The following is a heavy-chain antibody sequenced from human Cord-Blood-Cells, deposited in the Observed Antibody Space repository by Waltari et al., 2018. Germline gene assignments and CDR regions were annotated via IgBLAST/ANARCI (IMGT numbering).Heavy chain of an antibody. CDR3: ARAFCSSTSCYRVVWFDP. V-gene: IGHV1-69*12. D-gene: IGHD2-2*02. CDR2: INPICGTA. J-gene: IGHJ5*02. CDR1: GGTFSSYA. Sequence: QVQLVQSGAEVKKPGSSVKVSCKASGGTFSSYAISWVRQAPGQGLEWMGGINPICGTANYAKKYQGGVTITADESTSTAYMELSSLRSEDTAVYYCARAFCSSTSCYRVVWFDPWGQGTLVTVSS.